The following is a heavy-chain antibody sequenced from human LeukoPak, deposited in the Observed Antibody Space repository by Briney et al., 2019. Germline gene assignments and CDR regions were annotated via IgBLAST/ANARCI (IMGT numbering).Heavy chain of an antibody. D-gene: IGHD3-10*01. CDR1: GGSISSYY. CDR3: AREPTVVRGYNWFDP. Sequence: SETLSLTCTVSGGSISSYYWSWIRQPPGKGLEWIVYIYYSGSTNYTPSLKSRVNISVDTSKNQFFLKLSSVTAADTAVYYCAREPTVVRGYNWFDPWGQGTLVTVSS. J-gene: IGHJ5*02. V-gene: IGHV4-59*01. CDR2: IYYSGST.